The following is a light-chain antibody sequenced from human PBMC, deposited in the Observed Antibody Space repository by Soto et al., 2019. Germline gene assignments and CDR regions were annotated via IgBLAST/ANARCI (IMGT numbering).Light chain of an antibody. CDR3: QQYGSSPQT. Sequence: EIVLTQSPGTLSLSPGERATLSCRASQSVSSSYLAGYQQKPGQAPRLLIYGASSRATGIPDRFSGSGSGTDFTLTISRLEPADFAVYYCQQYGSSPQTFGQGTKVEIK. CDR2: GAS. V-gene: IGKV3-20*01. CDR1: QSVSSSY. J-gene: IGKJ1*01.